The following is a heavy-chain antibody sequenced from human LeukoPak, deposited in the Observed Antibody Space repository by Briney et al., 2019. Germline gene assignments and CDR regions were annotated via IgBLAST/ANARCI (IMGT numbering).Heavy chain of an antibody. V-gene: IGHV3-23*01. Sequence: GGSLRVSSAASGFTFSGYAMSRVPQAPGEGLEWGSDICGSGSSTYYADSVKGRFTISRDNSKNTLYLQMNSLRAEDTAVYYCAKATVYYDSSGYPYYFDYWGQGTLVTVSS. CDR3: AKATVYYDSSGYPYYFDY. D-gene: IGHD3-22*01. CDR2: ICGSGSST. CDR1: GFTFSGYA. J-gene: IGHJ4*02.